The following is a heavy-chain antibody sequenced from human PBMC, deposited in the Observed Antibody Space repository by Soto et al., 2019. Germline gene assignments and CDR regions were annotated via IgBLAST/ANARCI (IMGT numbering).Heavy chain of an antibody. CDR2: IGAADDP. Sequence: PGGSLRLSCAASGFPFSASDMHWVRQHTGKGLEWVSAIGAADDPYYLGSVKGRFTISRENAKNSLYLQMNSLRAEDTAVYYCARAYSGRLPRRADYYFAMDVWGQGT. V-gene: IGHV3-13*05. D-gene: IGHD2-15*01. CDR3: ARAYSGRLPRRADYYFAMDV. CDR1: GFPFSASD. J-gene: IGHJ6*02.